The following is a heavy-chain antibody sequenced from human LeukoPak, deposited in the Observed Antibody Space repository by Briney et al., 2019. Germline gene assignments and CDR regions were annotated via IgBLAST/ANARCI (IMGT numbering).Heavy chain of an antibody. V-gene: IGHV4-34*01. D-gene: IGHD1-26*01. J-gene: IGHJ4*02. CDR3: ARDRRGGSYYVTDY. Sequence: SETLSLTCAVYGGSFSGYYWSWIRQPPGKGLEWIGSIYYSGSTYYNPSLKSRVTISVDTSKNQFSLKLSSVTAADTAVYYCARDRRGGSYYVTDYWGQGTLVTVSS. CDR1: GGSFSGYY. CDR2: IYYSGST.